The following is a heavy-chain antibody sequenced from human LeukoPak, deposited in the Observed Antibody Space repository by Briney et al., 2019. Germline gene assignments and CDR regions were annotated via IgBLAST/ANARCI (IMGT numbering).Heavy chain of an antibody. D-gene: IGHD4-23*01. CDR1: GFTFDDYA. Sequence: GGSLRLSCAASGFTFDDYAMHWVRQAPGKGLEWVAGIIWYSGSVDYADSVKGRFTISRDNAKNSLYLQLNSLRAEDTALYYCAKDTRLGYGGNSGAFDIWGQGTMVTVSS. V-gene: IGHV3-9*01. CDR2: IIWYSGSV. J-gene: IGHJ3*02. CDR3: AKDTRLGYGGNSGAFDI.